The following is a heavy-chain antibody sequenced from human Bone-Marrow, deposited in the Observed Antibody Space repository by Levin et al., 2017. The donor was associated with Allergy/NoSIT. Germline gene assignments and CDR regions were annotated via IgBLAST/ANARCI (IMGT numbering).Heavy chain of an antibody. Sequence: PSETLSLTCAVYGGSFSGYYWSWIRQPPGKGLEWIGEINHSGSTNYNPSLKSRVTISVDTSKNKFSLKLSSVTAADTAVYYCAGILTIFGVAPVYWGQGTLVTVSS. CDR3: AGILTIFGVAPVY. J-gene: IGHJ4*02. CDR2: INHSGST. D-gene: IGHD3-3*01. CDR1: GGSFSGYY. V-gene: IGHV4-34*01.